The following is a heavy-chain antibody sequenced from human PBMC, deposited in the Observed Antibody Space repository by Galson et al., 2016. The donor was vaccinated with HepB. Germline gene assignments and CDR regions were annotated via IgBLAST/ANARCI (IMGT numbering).Heavy chain of an antibody. V-gene: IGHV3-23*01. J-gene: IGHJ3*02. D-gene: IGHD3-9*01. CDR3: TKWSRYFDGGDAFDI. CDR1: GFTFSRYA. Sequence: SLRLSCAASGFTFSRYAMSWVRQAPGKGPEWVSGIDTVGGDTYYADSVKGRFTISRDNSKNTLYVHMKSRRAEDTAVYFCTKWSRYFDGGDAFDIWGHGTMSTVSS. CDR2: IDTVGGDT.